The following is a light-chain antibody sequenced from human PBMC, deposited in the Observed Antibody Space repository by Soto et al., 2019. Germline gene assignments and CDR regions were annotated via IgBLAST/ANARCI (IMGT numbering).Light chain of an antibody. V-gene: IGLV2-14*01. CDR3: SSYTSSSTPI. CDR1: SSDVAGYNY. CDR2: DVS. J-gene: IGLJ2*01. Sequence: QSALTQPASVSGSPGQSITISCTGTSSDVAGYNYVSWYQQHPGKAPKLMLYDVSNRPSGVSNRFSGSKSGNTASLTISGLQAEDEADYYCSSYTSSSTPIFGGGTKVTVL.